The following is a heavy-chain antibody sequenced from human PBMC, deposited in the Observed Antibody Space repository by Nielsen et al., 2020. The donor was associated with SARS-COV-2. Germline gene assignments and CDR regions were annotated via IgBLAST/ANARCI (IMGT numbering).Heavy chain of an antibody. D-gene: IGHD6-6*01. CDR2: ISSST. J-gene: IGHJ4*02. CDR1: GFTISTYG. CDR3: AREGPDSSSSYFDY. Sequence: GGSLRLSCVVSGFTISTYGMSWVRQAPGKGLEWVSAISSSTYYADSVKGRFTVSRDNSKNTLYLQMNSLRAEDTAVYYCAREGPDSSSSYFDYWGQGTLVTVSS. V-gene: IGHV3-23*01.